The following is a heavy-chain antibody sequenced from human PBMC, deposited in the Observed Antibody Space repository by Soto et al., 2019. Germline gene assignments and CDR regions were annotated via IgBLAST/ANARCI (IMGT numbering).Heavy chain of an antibody. J-gene: IGHJ4*02. Sequence: SETLSLTCAVSGGSISSGDWWSWVRQPPGERLEWIGEIFHSGTTNYNPSPKSRVTISVDKSKNQFSLKLSSVTAADTAVYYCARRFTGSWGEKFDYWGQGNLVTVSS. CDR1: GGSISSGDW. D-gene: IGHD6-13*01. CDR2: IFHSGTT. CDR3: ARRFTGSWGEKFDY. V-gene: IGHV4-4*02.